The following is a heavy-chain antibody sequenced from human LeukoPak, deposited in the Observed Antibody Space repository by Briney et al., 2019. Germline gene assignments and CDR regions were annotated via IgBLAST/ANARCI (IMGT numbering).Heavy chain of an antibody. Sequence: GGSLRLSCAASGFTFDDYAMHWVRQAPGKGLEWVSGISWNSGSIGYADSVKGRFTISRDNAKNSLYLQMNSLRAEDMALYYCAKGFYGSSWYQGLFDYWGQGTLVTVPS. CDR3: AKGFYGSSWYQGLFDY. D-gene: IGHD6-13*01. CDR1: GFTFDDYA. V-gene: IGHV3-9*03. J-gene: IGHJ4*02. CDR2: ISWNSGSI.